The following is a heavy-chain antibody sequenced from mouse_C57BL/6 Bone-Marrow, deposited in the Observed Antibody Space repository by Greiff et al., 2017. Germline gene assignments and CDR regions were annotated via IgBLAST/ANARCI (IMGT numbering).Heavy chain of an antibody. CDR1: GFTFSSYA. J-gene: IGHJ2*01. CDR3: TRDEGGYDLDY. V-gene: IGHV5-9-1*02. CDR2: ISSGGDYI. Sequence: EVNVVESGEGLVKPGGSLKLSCAASGFTFSSYAMSWVRQTPEKRLEWVAYISSGGDYIYYADTVKGRFTISRDNARNTLYLQMSSLKSEDTAMYYCTRDEGGYDLDYWGQGTTLTVSS. D-gene: IGHD2-2*01.